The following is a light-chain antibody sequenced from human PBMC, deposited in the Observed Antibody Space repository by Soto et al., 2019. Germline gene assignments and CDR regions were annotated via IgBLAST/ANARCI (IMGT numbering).Light chain of an antibody. CDR1: SSNIGAGYD. CDR2: ANR. V-gene: IGLV1-40*01. CDR3: QSYDSSPSGYV. J-gene: IGLJ1*01. Sequence: QSVLTQPPSVSGAPGQRVTISRTGSSSNIGAGYDVHWYQQVPGTAPKLLIYANRNRPAGVPDRFSASKSDTSASLAITGLQAEDEADYYCQSYDSSPSGYVFGTGTKVTVL.